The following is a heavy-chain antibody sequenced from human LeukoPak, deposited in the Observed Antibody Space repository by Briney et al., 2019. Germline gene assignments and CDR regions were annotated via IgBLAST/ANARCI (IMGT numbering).Heavy chain of an antibody. D-gene: IGHD5-12*01. CDR2: IYYTGTH. CDR3: VRHYRLVAFDY. Sequence: PSETLSLTCTVSGVSISNHYSSWIRQPPGKGLEWMGYIYYTGTHNYNPYLKNRVTITDDTYKNQVFLKLSSMIAADAAVFYCVRHYRLVAFDYWGQGNVVTVSS. V-gene: IGHV4-59*08. J-gene: IGHJ4*02. CDR1: GVSISNHY.